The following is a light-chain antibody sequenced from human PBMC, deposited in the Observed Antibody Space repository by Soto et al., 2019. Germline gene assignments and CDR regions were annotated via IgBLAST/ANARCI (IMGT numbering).Light chain of an antibody. CDR1: SSDVGGYNY. V-gene: IGLV2-11*01. J-gene: IGLJ3*02. CDR2: DVS. Sequence: QCALTQPRSVYGSPGQSVTISCTRTSSDVGGYNYVSWYQQHPGKAPKLMIYDVSKRPSGVPNRFSGSKSGSTASLTISGLQAEDEADYYCCSYAGSYTWVFGGGTKLTV. CDR3: CSYAGSYTWV.